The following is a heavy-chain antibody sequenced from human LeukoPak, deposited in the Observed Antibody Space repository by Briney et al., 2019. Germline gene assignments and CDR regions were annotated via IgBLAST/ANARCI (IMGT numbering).Heavy chain of an antibody. CDR1: GFAFSDYN. J-gene: IGHJ5*02. Sequence: PGGSLRLSCAASGFAFSDYNMNWVRQAPGKGLEWVSYISSSSSTIYYADPVKGRFTISRDNAKNSLYLQMNSLRAEDTAVYYCARGPLNSGSYSVWFDPWGQGTLVTVSS. CDR3: ARGPLNSGSYSVWFDP. V-gene: IGHV3-48*04. CDR2: ISSSSSTI. D-gene: IGHD1-26*01.